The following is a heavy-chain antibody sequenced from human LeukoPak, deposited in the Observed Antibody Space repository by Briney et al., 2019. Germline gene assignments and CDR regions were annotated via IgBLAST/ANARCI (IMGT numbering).Heavy chain of an antibody. CDR1: GFTFSSYG. CDR3: AKGARGYGYGDRREGFEY. V-gene: IGHV3-30*18. CDR2: ISYDGSNK. D-gene: IGHD4-17*01. J-gene: IGHJ4*02. Sequence: PGGSLRLSCAASGFTFSSYGMHWVRQAPGKGLEWVAVISYDGSNKYYADSVKGRFTISRDNSKNTLYLQMNSLRAEDTAVYYCAKGARGYGYGDRREGFEYWGQGTLVTVSS.